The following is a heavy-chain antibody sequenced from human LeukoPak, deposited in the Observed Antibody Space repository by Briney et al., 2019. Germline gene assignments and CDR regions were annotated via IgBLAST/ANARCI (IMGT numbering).Heavy chain of an antibody. J-gene: IGHJ3*02. CDR3: ARGLGGDAFDI. CDR2: ITPILGLA. CDR1: GGTFSNYA. Sequence: SVTVSCKTSGGTFSNYAISWVRQAPGQGLEWVGSITPILGLANYGQKFQGRVMITADASTSTVYMELSTLRSEDTAVYYCARGLGGDAFDIWGQGTMVIVSS. D-gene: IGHD3-16*01. V-gene: IGHV1-69*04.